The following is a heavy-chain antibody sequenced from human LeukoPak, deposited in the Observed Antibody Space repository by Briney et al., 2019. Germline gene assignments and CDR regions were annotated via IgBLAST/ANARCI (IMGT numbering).Heavy chain of an antibody. CDR1: GGTFSSYA. D-gene: IGHD3-10*01. J-gene: IGHJ5*02. Sequence: SVKVSCKASGGTFSSYAIIWVRQAPGQGLDWMGGIIPIFGTANYAQKFQGRVTITADESTSTAYMELSSLRSEDTAVYYCARVKRDPMVRGVISNWFDPWGQGALVTVSS. CDR3: ARVKRDPMVRGVISNWFDP. CDR2: IIPIFGTA. V-gene: IGHV1-69*01.